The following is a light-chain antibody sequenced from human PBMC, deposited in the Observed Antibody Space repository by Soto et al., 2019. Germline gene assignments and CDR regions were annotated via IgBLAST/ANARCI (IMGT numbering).Light chain of an antibody. V-gene: IGKV3-15*01. J-gene: IGKJ5*01. CDR3: HRHQNNSFV. CDR1: LSVSRI. Sequence: ITQSPSSLSASVGDRVPLTCRASLSVSRILAWYQQKPGQAPRHLIYGASSRPTGVPARFSGSRSGSEIDLTISSLHSEADELATCHRHQNNSFVFGQGTRLEIK. CDR2: GAS.